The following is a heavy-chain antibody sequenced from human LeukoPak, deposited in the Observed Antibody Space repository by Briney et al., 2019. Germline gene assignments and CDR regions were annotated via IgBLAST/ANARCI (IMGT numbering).Heavy chain of an antibody. Sequence: GGSLRLSCAASGFTFSSYEMNWVRQAPGKGLEWVSYITGSGNNRHYADSVKGRFTISRDNAKNSLYLQMNSLTAEDTAVYYCARDRGGWYRWFDPWGQGTLVTVSS. J-gene: IGHJ5*02. CDR1: GFTFSSYE. CDR3: ARDRGGWYRWFDP. D-gene: IGHD6-19*01. CDR2: ITGSGNNR. V-gene: IGHV3-48*03.